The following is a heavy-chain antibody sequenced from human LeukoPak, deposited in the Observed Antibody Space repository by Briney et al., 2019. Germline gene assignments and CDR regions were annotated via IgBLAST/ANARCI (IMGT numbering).Heavy chain of an antibody. CDR2: IIPILGIA. J-gene: IGHJ6*02. CDR3: ARRSVIAAAGTGYYYYGMDV. Sequence: GASVKLSCKASGHTFISYYIHWVRQAPGQGLEWMGRIIPILGIANYAQKFQGRVTITADKSTSTAYMELSSLRSEDTAVYYCARRSVIAAAGTGYYYYGMDVWGQGTTVTVSS. V-gene: IGHV1-69*02. D-gene: IGHD6-13*01. CDR1: GHTFISYY.